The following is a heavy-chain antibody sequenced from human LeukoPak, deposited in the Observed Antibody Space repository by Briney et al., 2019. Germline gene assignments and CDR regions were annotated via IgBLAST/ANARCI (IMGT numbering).Heavy chain of an antibody. CDR2: ISTSSIYI. CDR1: GFTFGRYS. D-gene: IGHD5-12*01. J-gene: IGHJ6*03. Sequence: GGSLRLSCVASGFTFGRYSMNWVRQAPGKGLEWVSSISTSSIYIYYADSVKGRFAISRDISRNSLYLQMNSLRAEDTALYYCAKGASMGYSGYDFLDYHYMDVWGKGTTVTVSS. V-gene: IGHV3-21*04. CDR3: AKGASMGYSGYDFLDYHYMDV.